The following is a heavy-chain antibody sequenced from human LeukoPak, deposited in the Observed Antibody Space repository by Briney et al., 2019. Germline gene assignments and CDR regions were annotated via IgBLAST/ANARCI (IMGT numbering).Heavy chain of an antibody. Sequence: SGPALVKPTQTLTLTCTFSGFSLSTSGMCVSWIRQPPGKALEWLARIDWDDDKYFSTSLKRTLTISKDTSKNQVVLTMTNMDPVDTATYYCAREYSYGSGGYRLFDYWGQGTLVTVSS. D-gene: IGHD3-10*01. CDR2: IDWDDDK. V-gene: IGHV2-70*11. CDR1: GFSLSTSGMC. J-gene: IGHJ4*02. CDR3: AREYSYGSGGYRLFDY.